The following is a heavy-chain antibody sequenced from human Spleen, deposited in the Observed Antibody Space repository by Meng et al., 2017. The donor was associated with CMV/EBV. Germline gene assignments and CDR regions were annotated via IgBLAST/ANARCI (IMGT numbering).Heavy chain of an antibody. CDR1: GFIFSSFS. CDR2: ISSSSSYI. CDR3: VQSGGMDV. D-gene: IGHD7-27*01. J-gene: IGHJ6*02. Sequence: GESLKISCAASGFIFSSFSMNWVRQAPGKGLEWVSSISSSSSYIYYADSLKGRFTISRDNAKNSLYLQMNSLRAEDTAVYYCVQSGGMDVWGQGTTVTVSS. V-gene: IGHV3-21*01.